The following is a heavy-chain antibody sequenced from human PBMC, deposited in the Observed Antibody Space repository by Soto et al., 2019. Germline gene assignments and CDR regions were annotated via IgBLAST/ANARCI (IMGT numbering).Heavy chain of an antibody. D-gene: IGHD1-26*01. CDR2: IKSKTDGGTR. V-gene: IGHV3-15*01. CDR3: TRGSYQGNYYYYGMDV. J-gene: IGHJ6*02. CDR1: GFTFSNAW. Sequence: EVQLVESGGGLVKPGGSPRLSCAASGFTFSNAWMSWVRQVPGKGLEWVGRIKSKTDGGTRDYAAPVKGRFTISREDSKKTLYLQMNSLKAEDTGVYYCTRGSYQGNYYYYGMDVWGQGTTVTVSS.